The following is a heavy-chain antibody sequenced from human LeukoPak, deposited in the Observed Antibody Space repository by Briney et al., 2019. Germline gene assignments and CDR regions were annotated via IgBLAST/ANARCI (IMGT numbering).Heavy chain of an antibody. V-gene: IGHV3-15*01. CDR3: TAGPPGESTSTAIDH. CDR1: GFPFTNAW. CDR2: IKSKSDGGTT. J-gene: IGHJ4*02. Sequence: GGSLRLSCAASGFPFTNAWMSWVRQTPGKGLEWVALIKSKSDGGTTDYAAPVKGKFTISRDDSKNMVYLQMNSLKTEDTAIYYCTAGPPGESTSTAIDHWGQGTRVTVSS. D-gene: IGHD2-2*01.